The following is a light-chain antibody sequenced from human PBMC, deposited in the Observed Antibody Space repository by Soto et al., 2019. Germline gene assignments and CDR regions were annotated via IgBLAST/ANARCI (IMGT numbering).Light chain of an antibody. CDR2: GSS. CDR3: QQYGSSPPYT. Sequence: ELVLTQSPGTLSLSPGERATLSCRASQSVTNKYLASYQQKPGQAPRLLNFGSSARAAGIPDMISGSGSSTDFTITTSRLEPDDVAVYYCQQYGSSPPYTFGQGTKLEIK. J-gene: IGKJ2*01. V-gene: IGKV3-20*01. CDR1: QSVTNKY.